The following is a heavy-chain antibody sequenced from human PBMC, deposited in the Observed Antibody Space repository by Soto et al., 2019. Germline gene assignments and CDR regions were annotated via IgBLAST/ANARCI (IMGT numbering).Heavy chain of an antibody. CDR2: ISTYSGNT. J-gene: IGHJ4*02. CDR1: GYTFSSYS. CDR3: ARDNGYYDL. V-gene: IGHV1-18*04. Sequence: QIQMVQSGAEVKQPGASVKISCKTSGYTFSSYSINWVRQAPGQGLEWMAWISTYSGNTHYAERVQGRVTVTLDKSARTAFMEMRGLTSDDTAVYFCARDNGYYDLWGQGTLVTFSS.